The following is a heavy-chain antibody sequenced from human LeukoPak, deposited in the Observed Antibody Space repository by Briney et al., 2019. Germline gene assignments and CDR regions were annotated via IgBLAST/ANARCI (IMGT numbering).Heavy chain of an antibody. D-gene: IGHD3-22*01. J-gene: IGHJ5*02. CDR1: GGSISSGGYS. CDR3: AKGPLWWLFPNWFDP. Sequence: SETLSLTCAVSGGSISSGGYSWSWIRQPPGKGLEWIGYIYHSGSTYYNPSLKSRVTISVDTSKNQFSLKLSSVTAADTAVYYCAKGPLWWLFPNWFDPWGQGTLVTVSS. V-gene: IGHV4-30-2*01. CDR2: IYHSGST.